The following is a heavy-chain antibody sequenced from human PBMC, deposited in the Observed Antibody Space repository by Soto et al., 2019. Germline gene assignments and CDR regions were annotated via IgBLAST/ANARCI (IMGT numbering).Heavy chain of an antibody. V-gene: IGHV3-33*01. CDR2: IWLDGSNK. J-gene: IGHJ4*02. CDR3: ARGLWSFDY. Sequence: QVQLVESGGGVVQPGRSLRLSCAASGFTFSSYCMHWVRQAPGKGLEWVAVIWLDGSNKYYADSVKGRFTISRDNSKNTLYLQMNSLRAEDTAVYYCARGLWSFDYWGQGTLVTVSS. D-gene: IGHD5-18*01. CDR1: GFTFSSYC.